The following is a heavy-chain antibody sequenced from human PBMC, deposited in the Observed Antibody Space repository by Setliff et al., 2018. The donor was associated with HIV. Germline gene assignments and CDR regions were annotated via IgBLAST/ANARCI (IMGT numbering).Heavy chain of an antibody. D-gene: IGHD6-13*01. Sequence: HPGGSLRLSCEASGFIFRNYWMSWVRQAPGKGLEWVANIKADGSGKYYVDSVKGRFTISRDNAKRSVFLQMNSLRAEDTAVYYCARAAAAAFDYWGQGRLVTVSS. CDR3: ARAAAAAFDY. V-gene: IGHV3-7*01. CDR1: GFIFRNYW. J-gene: IGHJ4*02. CDR2: IKADGSGK.